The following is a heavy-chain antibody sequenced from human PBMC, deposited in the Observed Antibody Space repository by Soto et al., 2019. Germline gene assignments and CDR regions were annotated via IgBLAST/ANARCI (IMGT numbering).Heavy chain of an antibody. CDR3: ATALWCSGGSCYPAANNWFDP. J-gene: IGHJ5*02. CDR2: FDPEDGET. V-gene: IGHV1-24*01. D-gene: IGHD2-15*01. CDR1: GYTLTELS. Sequence: ASVKVSCKVSGYTLTELSMHWVRQAPGKGLEWMGGFDPEDGETIYAQKFQGRVTMTEDTSTDTAYMELSSLRSEDTAVYYCATALWCSGGSCYPAANNWFDPWGQGTLVTVSS.